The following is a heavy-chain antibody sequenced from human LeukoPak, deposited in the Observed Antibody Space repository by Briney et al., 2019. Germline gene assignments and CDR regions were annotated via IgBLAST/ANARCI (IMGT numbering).Heavy chain of an antibody. CDR1: GYTFTGYY. Sequence: GASVKVSCKASGYTFTGYYMHWVRQAPGQGLEWMGRINPNSGGTNYAQKFQGRVTMTRDTSISTAYMELSRLRSDDTAVYYCARVGGIGYCSSTSCSPPDYWGQGTLVTVSS. V-gene: IGHV1-2*06. J-gene: IGHJ4*02. D-gene: IGHD2-2*01. CDR2: INPNSGGT. CDR3: ARVGGIGYCSSTSCSPPDY.